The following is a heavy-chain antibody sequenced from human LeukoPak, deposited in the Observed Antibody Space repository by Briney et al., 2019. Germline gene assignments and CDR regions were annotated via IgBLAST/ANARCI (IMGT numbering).Heavy chain of an antibody. J-gene: IGHJ5*02. V-gene: IGHV1-18*01. Sequence: GASVKVSCKASGYTFTSYGISWVRQAPGQGLEWMGWISAYNGNTNYAQKLQGRVTMTTDTSTSTAYMELRSLGSDDTAVYYCARDPIRGYNYGYDSWGQGTLVTVSS. CDR3: ARDPIRGYNYGYDS. CDR2: ISAYNGNT. D-gene: IGHD5-18*01. CDR1: GYTFTSYG.